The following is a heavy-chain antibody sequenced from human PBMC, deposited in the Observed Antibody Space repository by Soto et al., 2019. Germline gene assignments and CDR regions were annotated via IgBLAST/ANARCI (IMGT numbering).Heavy chain of an antibody. Sequence: SETLSLTCTVSGGSISSGGYYWSWIRQHPGKGLEWIGYVYYSGITYYNPSLKRRVTISVDTSKNEFSLKMSSVTAADTAAYYCARLPGYSYGRCFDYWGQGTLVTVSS. J-gene: IGHJ4*02. V-gene: IGHV4-31*03. CDR1: GGSISSGGYY. CDR3: ARLPGYSYGRCFDY. CDR2: VYYSGIT. D-gene: IGHD5-18*01.